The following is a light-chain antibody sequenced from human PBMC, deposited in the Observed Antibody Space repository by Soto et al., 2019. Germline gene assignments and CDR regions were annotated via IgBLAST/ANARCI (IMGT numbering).Light chain of an antibody. V-gene: IGKV1-9*01. CDR2: AAS. J-gene: IGKJ4*01. CDR1: QGISSY. CDR3: QQLNSYPRIT. Sequence: IQLTQSPSSLSASVGDRVTITCRASQGISSYLAWYQQKPGKAPKLLIYAASTLQSGVPSRFSGSGSGTDFTLTISSLLPEDFATYYCQQLNSYPRITFGGGTKVEIK.